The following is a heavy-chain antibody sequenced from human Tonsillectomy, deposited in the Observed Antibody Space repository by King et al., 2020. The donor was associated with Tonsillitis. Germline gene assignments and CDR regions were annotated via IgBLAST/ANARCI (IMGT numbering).Heavy chain of an antibody. J-gene: IGHJ4*02. CDR3: ARHCPPRATYYYDSSGYSDGGYFDY. D-gene: IGHD3-22*01. V-gene: IGHV4-39*07. Sequence: QLQESGPGLVKPSETLSLTCTVSGGSISSSSYYWGWIRQPPGKGLEWIGSIYYSGSSYYNPSLKSRVTISVDTSKNQFSLKLSYVTAADTAVYYCARHCPPRATYYYDSSGYSDGGYFDYWGQGTLVTVSS. CDR2: IYYSGSS. CDR1: GGSISSSSYY.